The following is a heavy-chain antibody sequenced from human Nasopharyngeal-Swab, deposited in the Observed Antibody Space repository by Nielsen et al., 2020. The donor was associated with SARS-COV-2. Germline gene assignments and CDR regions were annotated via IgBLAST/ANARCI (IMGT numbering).Heavy chain of an antibody. D-gene: IGHD1-26*01. V-gene: IGHV3-74*03. CDR3: TRDLSGAVDL. CDR1: GFRLSDYW. Sequence: GGSLRLSCGSSGFRLSDYWMHWVRQVPGKGLEWVARVNEDGTTITYADSVKGRFTISRDYAKNTLFLRMRSLRDDDTAVYYCTRDLSGAVDLWGLGILVTASS. CDR2: VNEDGTTI. J-gene: IGHJ4*01.